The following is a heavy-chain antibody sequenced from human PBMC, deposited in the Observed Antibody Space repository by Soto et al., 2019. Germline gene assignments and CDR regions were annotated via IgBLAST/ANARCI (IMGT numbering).Heavy chain of an antibody. V-gene: IGHV3-23*01. CDR1: GFTFSNYA. D-gene: IGHD1-26*01. CDR2: ISNTGSNT. Sequence: EVQLLESGGGLVQPGGSLRLSCAASGFTFSNYAMSWVRQAPGKGLEWVSGISNTGSNTYYADSVKGRFSISRDNSKNTLYLSMNSLRAEDTAIYYCAKDMRGNFRDYWGQGTLVTVSS. CDR3: AKDMRGNFRDY. J-gene: IGHJ4*02.